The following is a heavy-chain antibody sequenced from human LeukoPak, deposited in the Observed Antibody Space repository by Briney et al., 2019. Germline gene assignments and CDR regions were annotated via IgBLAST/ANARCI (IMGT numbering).Heavy chain of an antibody. J-gene: IGHJ3*02. CDR1: GGTFSSYA. D-gene: IGHD3-22*01. V-gene: IGHV1-69*05. Sequence: GASVKVSCKASGGTFSSYAISWVRQAPGQGLEWMGRIIPIFGTANCAQKFQGRVTITTDESTSTAYMELSSLRSEDPAVYYCARDDRVPNYYDSSANPVGAFDIWGQGTMVTVSS. CDR2: IIPIFGTA. CDR3: ARDDRVPNYYDSSANPVGAFDI.